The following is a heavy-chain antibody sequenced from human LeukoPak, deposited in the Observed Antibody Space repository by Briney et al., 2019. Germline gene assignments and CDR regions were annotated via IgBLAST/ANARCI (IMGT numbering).Heavy chain of an antibody. CDR3: ARHGSGSSCDH. Sequence: GGSLRLSCAASGFTFSSYSMTWVRQAPGKGLEWVSYISTSSSTIYYADSVKGRFTISRDNAKNSLYLHMNTLRAEDTAVYYCARHGSGSSCDHWGLGTLVTVSS. V-gene: IGHV3-48*04. J-gene: IGHJ4*02. CDR1: GFTFSSYS. CDR2: ISTSSSTI. D-gene: IGHD3-10*01.